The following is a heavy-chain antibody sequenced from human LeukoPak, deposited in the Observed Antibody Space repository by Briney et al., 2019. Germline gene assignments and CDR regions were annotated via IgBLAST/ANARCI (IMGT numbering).Heavy chain of an antibody. CDR1: GGSISSGDYY. CDR3: ARVSHLKMATDY. CDR2: IYYSGST. V-gene: IGHV4-30-4*01. Sequence: QTLSLTCTVSGGSISSGDYYWSWIRQPPGKGLGWIGYIYYSGSTYYNPSLKSRVTISVDTSKNQFSLKLSSVTAADTAVYYCARVSHLKMATDYWGQGTLVTVSS. J-gene: IGHJ4*02. D-gene: IGHD5-24*01.